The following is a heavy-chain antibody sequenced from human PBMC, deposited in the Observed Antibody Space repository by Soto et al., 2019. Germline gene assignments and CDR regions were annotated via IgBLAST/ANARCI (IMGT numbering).Heavy chain of an antibody. CDR3: ARDTSNGCDY. V-gene: IGHV3-7*04. CDR1: GFTFSKCW. CDR2: IKQDGSEK. D-gene: IGHD6-19*01. Sequence: GGALRLSCAASGFTFSKCWMSWVRQAPGKGLEWVANIKQDGSEKYYVDSVKGRFTISRDNAKNSLYLQMNSLRVEDTAVYYCARDTSNGCDYWGQGT. J-gene: IGHJ4*02.